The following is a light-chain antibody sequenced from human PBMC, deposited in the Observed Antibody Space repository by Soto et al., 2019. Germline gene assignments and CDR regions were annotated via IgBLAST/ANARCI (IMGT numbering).Light chain of an antibody. Sequence: QSALTQPPSASGSPGQSVTISCTGTSSDVGVYNYVSWYQQYPGKAPKLMIYEVSKRPSGVPDRFSGSKSGNTASLTVSGLQAEDEADYYCSSFAGNNNLVFGGGTKLTVL. V-gene: IGLV2-8*01. J-gene: IGLJ2*01. CDR3: SSFAGNNNLV. CDR2: EVS. CDR1: SSDVGVYNY.